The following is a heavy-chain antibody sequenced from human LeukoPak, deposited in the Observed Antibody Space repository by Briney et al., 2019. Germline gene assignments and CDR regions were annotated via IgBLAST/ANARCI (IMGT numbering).Heavy chain of an antibody. Sequence: GASVKVSCKASGYTFTSYGISWVRQAPGQGLEWMGWISAYNGNTNYAQKFQDRVTITRDTSASTAYMELNSLRSEDTAVYYCARIGWELPHTDYYFDYWGQGTLVTVSS. CDR1: GYTFTSYG. D-gene: IGHD1-26*01. J-gene: IGHJ4*02. CDR2: ISAYNGNT. CDR3: ARIGWELPHTDYYFDY. V-gene: IGHV1-18*01.